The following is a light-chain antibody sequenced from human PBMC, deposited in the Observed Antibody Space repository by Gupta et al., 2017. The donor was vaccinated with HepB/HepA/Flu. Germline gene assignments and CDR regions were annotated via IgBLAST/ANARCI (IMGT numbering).Light chain of an antibody. CDR2: GET. CDR3: QQASSFPLT. Sequence: DIQLIQSPSSVSASVGDTVTITCRESHGISGWLAWYQQKPGKSPKPLIYGETSLHSGVPPRFGGSGSWTDFSLTISNLQPEDSATYDCQQASSFPLTFGGGTKVELK. V-gene: IGKV1-12*01. CDR1: HGISGW. J-gene: IGKJ4*01.